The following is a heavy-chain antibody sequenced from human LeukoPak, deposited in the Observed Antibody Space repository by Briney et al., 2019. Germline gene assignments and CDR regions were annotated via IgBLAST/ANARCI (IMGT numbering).Heavy chain of an antibody. V-gene: IGHV3-64*01. CDR3: ARLRTTVTGASDY. CDR2: ISSSGGTT. CDR1: GFTFSSYA. J-gene: IGHJ4*02. Sequence: GGSPRLSCAASGFTFSSYAMHWVRQAPGKGLEYVSAISSSGGTTYYANSVKGRFTISRDNSKSTLYLQMGSLRAEDMAVYYCARLRTTVTGASDYWGQGTLVTVSS. D-gene: IGHD4-17*01.